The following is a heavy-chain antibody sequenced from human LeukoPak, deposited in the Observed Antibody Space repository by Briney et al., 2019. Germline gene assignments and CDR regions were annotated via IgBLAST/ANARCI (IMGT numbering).Heavy chain of an antibody. Sequence: PGGSLRLSCAASGFTFSSYGMHWVRQAPGKGLEWVAVIWYDGSNKYYADSVKGRFTISRDNSKNTLYLQMNSLRAEDTAVYYCARDTSSSWYGWFDPWGQGTLVTVSS. J-gene: IGHJ5*02. CDR2: IWYDGSNK. CDR1: GFTFSSYG. D-gene: IGHD6-13*01. V-gene: IGHV3-33*01. CDR3: ARDTSSSWYGWFDP.